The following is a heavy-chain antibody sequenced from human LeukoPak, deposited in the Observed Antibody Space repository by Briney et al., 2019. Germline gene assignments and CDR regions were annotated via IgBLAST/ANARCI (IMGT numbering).Heavy chain of an antibody. CDR2: ISGSGTGT. Sequence: GGSLRLSCAASGFTFSSSAMSWVRQAPGKGLYWVSAISGSGTGTYYADSVKGRSTISRDNSKNTLYLQMNSQRAEDTAVYYCAKEGGTGTRFDYWGQGTLVTVSS. CDR3: AKEGGTGTRFDY. D-gene: IGHD1-7*01. CDR1: GFTFSSSA. J-gene: IGHJ4*02. V-gene: IGHV3-23*01.